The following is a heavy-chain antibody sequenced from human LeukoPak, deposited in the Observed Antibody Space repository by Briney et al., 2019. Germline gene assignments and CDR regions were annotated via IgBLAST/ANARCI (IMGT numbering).Heavy chain of an antibody. CDR3: ARDPLMGATWIYFDY. CDR1: GFTFSSYA. J-gene: IGHJ4*02. V-gene: IGHV3-48*03. D-gene: IGHD1-26*01. CDR2: ISSSGSTI. Sequence: GGCLRLSCAASGFTFSSYAMSWVRQAPGKGLEWVSYISSSGSTIYYADSVKGRFTISRDNAKNSLYLQMNSLRAEDTAVYYCARDPLMGATWIYFDYWGQGTLVTVSS.